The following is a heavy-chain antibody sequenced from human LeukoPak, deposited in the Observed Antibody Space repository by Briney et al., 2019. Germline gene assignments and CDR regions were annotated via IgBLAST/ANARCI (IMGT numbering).Heavy chain of an antibody. CDR2: ISWNSGSI. Sequence: PGGSLRLSCAASGFTFDDYAMHWARQAPGKGLEWVSGISWNSGSIGYADSVKGRFTISRDNAKNSLYLQMNSLRAEDMALYYCAKDKDSGSYSGFYYFDYWGQGTLVTVSS. J-gene: IGHJ4*02. V-gene: IGHV3-9*03. CDR3: AKDKDSGSYSGFYYFDY. CDR1: GFTFDDYA. D-gene: IGHD1-26*01.